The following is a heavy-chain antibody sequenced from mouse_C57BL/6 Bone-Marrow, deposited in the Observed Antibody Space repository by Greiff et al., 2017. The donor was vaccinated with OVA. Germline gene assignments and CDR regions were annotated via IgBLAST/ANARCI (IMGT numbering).Heavy chain of an antibody. D-gene: IGHD2-3*01. CDR1: GFNIKDDY. CDR2: IDPENGDT. CDR3: TPDGYYSFDY. Sequence: VQLQQPGAELVRPGSSVKLSCTASGFNIKDDYMHWVKQRPEQGLEWIGWIDPENGDTEYASKFQGKATITADTSSNTAYLQLSSLTSEDTAVYYCTPDGYYSFDYWGQGTTLTVSS. J-gene: IGHJ2*01. V-gene: IGHV14-4*01.